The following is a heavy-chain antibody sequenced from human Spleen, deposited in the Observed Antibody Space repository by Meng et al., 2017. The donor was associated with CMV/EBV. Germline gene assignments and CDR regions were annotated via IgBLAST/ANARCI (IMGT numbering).Heavy chain of an antibody. CDR3: ARQKGSIRTNYFDS. CDR2: IYHSGST. V-gene: IGHV4-4*02. CDR1: GGSISSSNW. Sequence: GSLRLSCAVSGGSISSSNWWSWVRQPPGKGLEWIGEIYHSGSTNYNPSLKSRVTISVDKSKNQFSLKLSSVTAADTAVYYCARQKGSIRTNYFDSWGQGTLVTVSS. D-gene: IGHD1-1*01. J-gene: IGHJ5*01.